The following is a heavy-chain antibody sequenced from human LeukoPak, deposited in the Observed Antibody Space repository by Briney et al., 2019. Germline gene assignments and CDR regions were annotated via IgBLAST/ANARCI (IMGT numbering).Heavy chain of an antibody. V-gene: IGHV3-23*05. Sequence: GGSLRLSCAASGFTFNNYAMSWVRQTPGKGLEWVSLILSSGSTTYYADSVKGRFTISRDNSKNTLYLQMNSLRAEDTAVYYCAKSDDFSFGFWGQGTLVTVSS. J-gene: IGHJ4*02. CDR1: GFTFNNYA. CDR2: ILSSGSTT. CDR3: AKSDDFSFGF. D-gene: IGHD3-16*01.